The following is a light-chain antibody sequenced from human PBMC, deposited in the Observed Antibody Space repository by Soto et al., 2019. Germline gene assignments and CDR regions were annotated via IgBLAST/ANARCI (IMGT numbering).Light chain of an antibody. CDR3: CAYAGSSTFVI. CDR1: SSDVGSYNL. V-gene: IGLV2-23*02. Sequence: QSALTQPASVSRSPGQSITISCTGTSSDVGSYNLVSWYQQHPGKVPKLMIYEVTKRPSGVSNRFSGSKSGNTASLTISGLQAEDEADYYCCAYAGSSTFVIFGGGTKLTVL. J-gene: IGLJ2*01. CDR2: EVT.